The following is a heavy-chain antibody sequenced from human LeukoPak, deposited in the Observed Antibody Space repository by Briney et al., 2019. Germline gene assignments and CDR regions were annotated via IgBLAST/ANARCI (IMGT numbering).Heavy chain of an antibody. CDR1: GFIFSDYW. Sequence: PGGSLRLSCAASGFIFSDYWMSWVRQAPGKGLEWVANIKQDGSEKYYVDSVKGRFTISRDNAKNSLYLQMNSLRAEDTAVYYCARGYDSSGYYYAQFDYWGQGTLVTVSS. CDR2: IKQDGSEK. J-gene: IGHJ4*02. CDR3: ARGYDSSGYYYAQFDY. D-gene: IGHD3-22*01. V-gene: IGHV3-7*01.